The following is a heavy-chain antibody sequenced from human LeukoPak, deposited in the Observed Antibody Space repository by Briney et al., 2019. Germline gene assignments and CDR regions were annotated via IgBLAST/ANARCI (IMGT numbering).Heavy chain of an antibody. D-gene: IGHD5-24*01. CDR2: IKNKANSYIT. CDR1: GFTFSNAW. J-gene: IGHJ4*02. V-gene: IGHV3-72*01. Sequence: GGSLRLSCAASGFTFSNAWMSWVRQAPGKGLEWVGRIKNKANSYITEYAASVQGRFTISRDDSQDSLYLQMNSLKTEDTAVYYCATIRGWLGYWGQGTLVTVSS. CDR3: ATIRGWLGY.